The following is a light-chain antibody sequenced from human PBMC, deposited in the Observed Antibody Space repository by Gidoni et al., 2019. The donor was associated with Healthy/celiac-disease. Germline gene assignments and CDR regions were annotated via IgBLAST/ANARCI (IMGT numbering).Light chain of an antibody. CDR3: QQYNNWPPYT. J-gene: IGKJ2*01. CDR1: QSVSSN. CDR2: GAS. Sequence: EIVMTQSPATLSVSPGERATLSCRASQSVSSNLAWYQQKPGQAPRLLIYGASTRATGIPARFSGSGSGTEFTLTISSLQSEDFAVYYCQQYNNWPPYTFGLXTKLEIK. V-gene: IGKV3-15*01.